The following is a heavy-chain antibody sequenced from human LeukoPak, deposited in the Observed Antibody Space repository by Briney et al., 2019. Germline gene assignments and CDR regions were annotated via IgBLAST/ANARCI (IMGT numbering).Heavy chain of an antibody. Sequence: SETLSLTCTVSGGSISSSSYSWGWIRQPPGKGLEWIGSIYYSGSTYYNPSLKSRVSISVDTSKNQFSLKLSTVTAADTAVYYCARGGYSSSWHAEYYYYYYMDVWGKGATVTVSS. CDR2: IYYSGST. D-gene: IGHD6-13*01. CDR3: ARGGYSSSWHAEYYYYYYMDV. V-gene: IGHV4-39*07. J-gene: IGHJ6*03. CDR1: GGSISSSSYS.